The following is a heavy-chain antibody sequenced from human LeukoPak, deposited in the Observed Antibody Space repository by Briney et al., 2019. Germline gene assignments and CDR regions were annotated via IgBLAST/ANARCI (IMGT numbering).Heavy chain of an antibody. Sequence: GGSLRLSCAASGFPFSSYAMSWVRQAPGKGLEWVAAINGGGDNTYYADSVRGRFTISGDNSKSTLILQMNGLRGEDTALYYCAKDLWSVAVSGLDHWGQGTRVTVSS. CDR3: AKDLWSVAVSGLDH. J-gene: IGHJ4*02. V-gene: IGHV3-23*01. D-gene: IGHD3-3*01. CDR1: GFPFSSYA. CDR2: INGGGDNT.